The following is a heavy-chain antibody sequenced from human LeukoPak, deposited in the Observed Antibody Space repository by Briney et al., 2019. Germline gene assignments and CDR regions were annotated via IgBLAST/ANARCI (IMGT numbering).Heavy chain of an antibody. D-gene: IGHD3-3*01. Sequence: SETLSLTCAVSGGSISSGGYSWSWIRQPPGKGLEWIGYIYHGGSTYYNPSLKSRVTISVDRSKNQFSLKLSSVTAADTAVYYCARGKVTIFGVVNSGMDVWGQGTTVTVSS. CDR1: GGSISSGGYS. CDR3: ARGKVTIFGVVNSGMDV. V-gene: IGHV4-30-2*01. J-gene: IGHJ6*02. CDR2: IYHGGST.